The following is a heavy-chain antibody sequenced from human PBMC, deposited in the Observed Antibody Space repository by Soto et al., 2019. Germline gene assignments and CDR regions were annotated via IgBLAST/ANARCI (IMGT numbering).Heavy chain of an antibody. CDR3: AKDYDSSGYYPYNWFDP. CDR1: GFTFSSYA. CDR2: ISGSGGST. V-gene: IGHV3-23*01. Sequence: GGSLRLSCAASGFTFSSYAMSWVRQAPGKGLEWVSAISGSGGSTYYADSVKGRFTISRDNSKNTLYLQMNSLRAEDTAVYYCAKDYDSSGYYPYNWFDPWGQGALVTVSS. D-gene: IGHD3-22*01. J-gene: IGHJ5*02.